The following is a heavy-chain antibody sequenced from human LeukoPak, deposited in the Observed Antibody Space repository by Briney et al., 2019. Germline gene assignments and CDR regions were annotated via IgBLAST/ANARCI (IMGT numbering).Heavy chain of an antibody. Sequence: GGSLRLSCAASGXTFSSYSMNWVRQAPGKGLEWVSSISSSSSYIYYADSVKGRFTISRDNAKNSLYLQMNSLRAEDTAVYYCASDPYYYDSSAPTSVDYWGQGTLVTVSS. J-gene: IGHJ4*02. V-gene: IGHV3-21*01. D-gene: IGHD3-22*01. CDR3: ASDPYYYDSSAPTSVDY. CDR1: GXTFSSYS. CDR2: ISSSSSYI.